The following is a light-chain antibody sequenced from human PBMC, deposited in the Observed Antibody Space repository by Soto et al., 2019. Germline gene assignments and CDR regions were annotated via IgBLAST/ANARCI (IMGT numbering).Light chain of an antibody. CDR3: QQYGSSPA. V-gene: IGKV3-20*01. CDR1: QSVTSSY. CDR2: GAS. Sequence: EIVLTQSPGTLSLSPGERATLSCRASQSVTSSYLAWYQQKPGQAPRLLIYGASSRATGIPDRFSGSGSGIDFTLTISRLEPEGFAVYYCQQYGSSPAFGGGTKVEIK. J-gene: IGKJ4*01.